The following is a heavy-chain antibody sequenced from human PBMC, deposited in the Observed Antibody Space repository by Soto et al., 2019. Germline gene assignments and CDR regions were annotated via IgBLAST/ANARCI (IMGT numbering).Heavy chain of an antibody. J-gene: IGHJ4*02. D-gene: IGHD3-10*01. V-gene: IGHV5-51*01. CDR1: GYIFTNFW. CDR2: IYPGDSDT. Sequence: GESLKISCKGSGYIFTNFWIAWVRQMPGKDLEWMGIIYPGDSDTRYSPSFQGHVTISADKSISTAYLQWSSLKASDTAMYYCARLYGSEGYWGQGTLVTVSS. CDR3: ARLYGSEGY.